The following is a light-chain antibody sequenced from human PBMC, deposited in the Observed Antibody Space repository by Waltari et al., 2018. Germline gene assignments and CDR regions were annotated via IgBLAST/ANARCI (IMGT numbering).Light chain of an antibody. CDR2: AAS. CDR1: QSIYNS. CDR3: QQTYNAPRK. V-gene: IGKV1-39*01. Sequence: DIQMPQSPSPLTASVGDRVTITCRASQSIYNSLSWLQLYQGKAPRLHIYAASSLQSGVPSMFSGSRYGTDVTLTISSLQAEEFATYCCQQTYNAPRKFDQGTKVEI. J-gene: IGKJ1*01.